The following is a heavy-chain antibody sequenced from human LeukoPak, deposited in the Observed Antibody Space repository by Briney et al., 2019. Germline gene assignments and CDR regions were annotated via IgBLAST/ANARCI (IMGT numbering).Heavy chain of an antibody. Sequence: PGGSLRLSCAASGFTFSSYEMNWVRQAPGKGLEWVSYISSSGSTIYYADSAKGRFTISRGNAKNSLYLQMNSLRAEDTAVYYCARMKRYFDWSPLLGWFDPWGQGTLVTVSS. CDR2: ISSSGSTI. V-gene: IGHV3-48*03. CDR3: ARMKRYFDWSPLLGWFDP. CDR1: GFTFSSYE. J-gene: IGHJ5*02. D-gene: IGHD3-9*01.